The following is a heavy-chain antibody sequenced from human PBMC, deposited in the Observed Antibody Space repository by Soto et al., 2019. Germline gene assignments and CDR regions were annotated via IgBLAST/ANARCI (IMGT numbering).Heavy chain of an antibody. J-gene: IGHJ4*02. CDR3: ARGARGYSYGEPVDY. CDR1: GGTFSSHA. D-gene: IGHD5-18*01. CDR2: IIPIFGTA. V-gene: IGHV1-69*13. Sequence: SVKVSCKASGGTFSSHAISWVRQAPGQGLEWMGGIIPIFGTANYAQKFQGRVTITADESTSTAYMELSSLRSEDTAVYYCARGARGYSYGEPVDYWGQGTLVTVSS.